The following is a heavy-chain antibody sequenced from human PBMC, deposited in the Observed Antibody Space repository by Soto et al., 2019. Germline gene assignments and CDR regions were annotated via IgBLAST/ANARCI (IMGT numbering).Heavy chain of an antibody. J-gene: IGHJ6*02. CDR1: GGSISSYY. V-gene: IGHV4-4*07. CDR2: IYTSGST. D-gene: IGHD1-26*01. CDR3: ARRSGRATTYYYYGMDV. Sequence: SETLSLTCTVSGGSISSYYWSWIRQPAGKGLEWIGRIYTSGSTNYNPSLKSRVTMSVDTSKNQFSLKLSSVTAADTAVYYCARRSGRATTYYYYGMDVWGQGTTVTVSS.